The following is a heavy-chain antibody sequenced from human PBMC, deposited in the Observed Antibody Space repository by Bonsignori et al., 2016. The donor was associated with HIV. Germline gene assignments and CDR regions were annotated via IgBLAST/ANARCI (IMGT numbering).Heavy chain of an antibody. CDR3: ARGPWIGLSGWQYFDY. CDR2: IKQDGSEK. D-gene: IGHD6-19*01. Sequence: VRQAPGKGLEWVANIKQDGSEKYYVDSVKGRFTISRDNAKNSLYLQMSSLRAEDTAVYYCARGPWIGLSGWQYFDYWGQGTLVTVSS. V-gene: IGHV3-7*01. J-gene: IGHJ4*02.